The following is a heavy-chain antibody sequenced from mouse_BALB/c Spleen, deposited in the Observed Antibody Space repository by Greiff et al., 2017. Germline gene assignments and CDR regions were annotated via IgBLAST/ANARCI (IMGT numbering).Heavy chain of an antibody. CDR1: GYTFTDYE. Sequence: QVQLQQSGAELVRPGASVTLSCKASGYTFTDYEMHWVKQTPVHGLEWIGAIDPETGGTAYNQKFKGKATLTADKSSSTAYMELRSLTSEDSAVYYCTRRDDYFDYWGQGTTLTVSS. D-gene: IGHD3-3*01. V-gene: IGHV1-15*01. J-gene: IGHJ2*01. CDR2: IDPETGGT. CDR3: TRRDDYFDY.